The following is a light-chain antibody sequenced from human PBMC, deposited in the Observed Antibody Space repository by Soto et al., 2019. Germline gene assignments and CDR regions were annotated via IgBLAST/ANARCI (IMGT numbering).Light chain of an antibody. CDR2: DAP. Sequence: ILMTQSPATLSVSPGERATLSCRASQSVSNNLAWYQQKPGQAPRLLIHDAPTRATGIPARFSGSGSGTEFTLTISGLQSEDFAVYYCQQYNNWPPWTFGQGTKVEIK. CDR1: QSVSNN. CDR3: QQYNNWPPWT. J-gene: IGKJ1*01. V-gene: IGKV3-15*01.